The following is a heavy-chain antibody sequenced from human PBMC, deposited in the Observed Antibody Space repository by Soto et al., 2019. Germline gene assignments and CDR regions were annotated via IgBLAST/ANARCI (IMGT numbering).Heavy chain of an antibody. J-gene: IGHJ4*02. D-gene: IGHD1-26*01. Sequence: QITLKESGPTLLRPTQTLTLTCSFSGFSLTSGEGVAWIRQPPGKALEWLALIYGDDDKRYSPSLNSRATITKDTSKNQVVLTVTNVDPVDTGTYFCAHSLQWEVPPTFDFWGQGTLVTVSS. CDR3: AHSLQWEVPPTFDF. CDR2: IYGDDDK. CDR1: GFSLTSGEG. V-gene: IGHV2-5*02.